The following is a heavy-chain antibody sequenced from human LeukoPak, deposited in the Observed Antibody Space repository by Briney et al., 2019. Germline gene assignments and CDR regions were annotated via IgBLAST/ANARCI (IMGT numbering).Heavy chain of an antibody. CDR3: AKDSSPYYYDSSGYYPSWHFAL. Sequence: GGSLRLSCAASGFTFSSYAMNWVRQAPGKGLEWVSAISGSGGSTYYADSVKGRFTLSRDNSKNTLYLQMNSLRAEDTAVYYCAKDSSPYYYDSSGYYPSWHFALSGRGTLVTVSS. V-gene: IGHV3-23*01. J-gene: IGHJ2*01. CDR1: GFTFSSYA. D-gene: IGHD3-22*01. CDR2: ISGSGGST.